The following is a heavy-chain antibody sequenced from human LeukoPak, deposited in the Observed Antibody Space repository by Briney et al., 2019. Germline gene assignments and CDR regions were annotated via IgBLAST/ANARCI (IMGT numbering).Heavy chain of an antibody. V-gene: IGHV3-21*01. D-gene: IGHD6-19*01. J-gene: IGHJ4*02. CDR2: ISSSSSYI. Sequence: GGSLRLSCAASGFTFSSYSMNWVRQAPGKGLEWVSSISSSSSYIYYADSVKGRFTISRDNAKNSLYLQMNSLRAEDTAVYYWASSSGGWHGRFAYWGQGPLVTVSS. CDR1: GFTFSSYS. CDR3: ASSSGGWHGRFAY.